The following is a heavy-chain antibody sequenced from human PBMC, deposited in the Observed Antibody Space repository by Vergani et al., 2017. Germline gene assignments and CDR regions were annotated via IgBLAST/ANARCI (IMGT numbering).Heavy chain of an antibody. V-gene: IGHV4-34*01. CDR2: INHSGST. CDR1: GGSFSGYY. J-gene: IGHJ3*02. CDR3: ARVPEPCSSGSCYLFSLDAFDI. Sequence: QVQLQQWGAGLLKPSETLSLTCAVYGGSFSGYYWSWIRQPPGKGLEWIGEINHSGSTNYNPSLKSRVTISVDTSKNQFSLELSSVTAADTAVYYCARVPEPCSSGSCYLFSLDAFDIWGQGAMVTVSS. D-gene: IGHD2-15*01.